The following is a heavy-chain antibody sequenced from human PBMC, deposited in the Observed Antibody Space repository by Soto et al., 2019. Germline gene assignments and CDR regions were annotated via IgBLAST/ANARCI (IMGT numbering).Heavy chain of an antibody. D-gene: IGHD2-2*02. CDR3: AREGYCSSTSCYTAYYYYGMDV. CDR1: GYTFTRYA. J-gene: IGHJ6*02. V-gene: IGHV1-3*01. CDR2: INAGNGNT. Sequence: QVQLVQSGAEVKKPGASVKVSCKASGYTFTRYAMHWVRQAPGQRLEWMGWINAGNGNTKYSQKFQGRVTITRDTSASTAYMELSSLRSEDTAVYYCAREGYCSSTSCYTAYYYYGMDVWGQGTTVTVSS.